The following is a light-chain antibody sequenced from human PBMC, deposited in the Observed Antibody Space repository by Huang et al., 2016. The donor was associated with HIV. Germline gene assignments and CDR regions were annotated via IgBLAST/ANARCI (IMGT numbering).Light chain of an antibody. J-gene: IGKJ1*01. CDR2: DTF. CDR1: QSISSY. CDR3: QQSYSTTVT. Sequence: DIQMTQSPSSLSASVGDRVTITCRASQSISSYLSWCQQKPGKAPKLLIYDTFRLHSGGPSRCTGSGSGTDFTLTITSLQPEDFATYYCQQSYSTTVTFGQGTKVEI. V-gene: IGKV1-39*01.